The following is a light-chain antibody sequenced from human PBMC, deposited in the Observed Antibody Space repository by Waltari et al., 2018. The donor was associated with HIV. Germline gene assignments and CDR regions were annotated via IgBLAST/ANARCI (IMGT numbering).Light chain of an antibody. Sequence: QSALTQPASVSGSPGQSITISCTGTSSVVGGYNYVPWYQHHPGKAPKLLIYEVSNRPSGVSNRFSGSKSGNTASLIISGLQAEDEADYYCSSYTSSSTLAVFGGGTKLTVL. CDR1: SSVVGGYNY. J-gene: IGLJ2*01. CDR3: SSYTSSSTLAV. V-gene: IGLV2-14*01. CDR2: EVS.